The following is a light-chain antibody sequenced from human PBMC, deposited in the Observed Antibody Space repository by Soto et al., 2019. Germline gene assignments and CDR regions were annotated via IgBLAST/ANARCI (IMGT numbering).Light chain of an antibody. V-gene: IGKV3-20*01. CDR2: GAS. Sequence: EMVMTQSTATLSASPGERATLSSSASQSVSSSYLDWYQQTPGKAPRLLIYGASSRATGIPERLSGSGYGTDFTLTISRLQTEDFAVYYCQQYGSSPRTFGHGTQVDIK. J-gene: IGKJ1*01. CDR1: QSVSSSY. CDR3: QQYGSSPRT.